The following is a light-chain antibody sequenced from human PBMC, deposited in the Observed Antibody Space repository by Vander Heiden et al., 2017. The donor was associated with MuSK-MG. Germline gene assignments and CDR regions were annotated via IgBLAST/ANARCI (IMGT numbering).Light chain of an antibody. CDR2: AAS. CDR3: QQFINFPYT. Sequence: AIQLTQSLSSLSASVGDRVTITCRASQDISSGLAWYQQKPGKAPKVLIYAASTLLSGVPLRFSGSGSGTDFTLTISSLQPDDFATYYCQQFINFPYTFGQGTKLEIK. V-gene: IGKV1D-13*01. CDR1: QDISSG. J-gene: IGKJ2*01.